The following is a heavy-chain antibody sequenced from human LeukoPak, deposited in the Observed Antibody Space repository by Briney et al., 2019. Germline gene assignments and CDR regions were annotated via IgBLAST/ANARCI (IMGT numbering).Heavy chain of an antibody. V-gene: IGHV4-34*01. CDR3: ARGAAVAGTGGFDY. CDR1: GGSFGNYY. CDR2: INYSGGA. D-gene: IGHD6-19*01. J-gene: IGHJ4*02. Sequence: SETLSLTCGVSGGSFGNYYWTWLRQPPEKGLQWIGEINYSGGANYNPSLKSRVTISVDTSKNQFSLKLSSVTAADTAVYYCARGAAVAGTGGFDYWGQGTLVTVSS.